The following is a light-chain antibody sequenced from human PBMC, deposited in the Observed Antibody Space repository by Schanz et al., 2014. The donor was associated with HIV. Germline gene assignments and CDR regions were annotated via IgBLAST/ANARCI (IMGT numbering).Light chain of an antibody. CDR3: SSYTSSSTVV. V-gene: IGLV2-14*01. J-gene: IGLJ3*02. Sequence: QSVLTQPPSASGSPGQSVTISCTGTSSDVGAYKYVSWYQQHPGKAPKLIIYDVNNRPSGVSNRFSGSKSGNTASLTISGLQAGDEADYYCSSYTSSSTVVFGGGTKLTVL. CDR2: DVN. CDR1: SSDVGAYKY.